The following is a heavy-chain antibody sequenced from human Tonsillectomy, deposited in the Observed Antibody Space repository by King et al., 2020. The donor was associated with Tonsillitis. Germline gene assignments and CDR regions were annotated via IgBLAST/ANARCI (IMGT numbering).Heavy chain of an antibody. V-gene: IGHV4-59*01. CDR2: IYYSGST. Sequence: VQLQESGPGLVKPSETLSLTCTVSGGSISSYYWSWIRQPPGKGLEWIGYIYYSGSTNYNPSLKSRVTISVDTSKNQFSLKLSSVTAADTAVYYCARGSPGQQLSPWGPGTLVTVSS. CDR1: GGSISSYY. D-gene: IGHD6-13*01. CDR3: ARGSPGQQLSP. J-gene: IGHJ5*02.